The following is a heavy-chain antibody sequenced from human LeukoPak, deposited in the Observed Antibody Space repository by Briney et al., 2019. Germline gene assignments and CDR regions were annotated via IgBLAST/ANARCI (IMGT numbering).Heavy chain of an antibody. V-gene: IGHV1-8*02. CDR3: ARYCSSTSCYQDY. Sequence: ASVKVSCKASGGTFSSYAISWVRQAPGQGLEWTGRMNPNSGNTGYAQKFQGRVTMTRNTSISTAYMELSSLRSEDTAVYYCARYCSSTSCYQDYWGQGTLVTVSS. D-gene: IGHD2-2*01. CDR1: GGTFSSYA. CDR2: MNPNSGNT. J-gene: IGHJ4*02.